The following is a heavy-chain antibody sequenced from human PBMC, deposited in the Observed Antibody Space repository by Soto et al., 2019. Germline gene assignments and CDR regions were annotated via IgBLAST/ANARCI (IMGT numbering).Heavy chain of an antibody. Sequence: ASVEVSCKTSGYSFPGYKLHWGRQAPGQGLEWMGWVDPNGGGSNSAQKFQGSVTMTWDTSITTAYLDLTRLTTNDTATYFCATWVDYGDFEGIDFWGQGTLVTVSS. V-gene: IGHV1-2*04. CDR2: VDPNGGGS. CDR1: GYSFPGYK. CDR3: ATWVDYGDFEGIDF. J-gene: IGHJ4*02. D-gene: IGHD4-17*01.